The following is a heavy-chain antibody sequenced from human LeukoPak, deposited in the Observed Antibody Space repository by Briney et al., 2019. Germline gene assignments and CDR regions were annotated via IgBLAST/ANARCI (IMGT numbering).Heavy chain of an antibody. CDR1: GFTFSSYG. V-gene: IGHV3-33*01. J-gene: IGHJ4*02. Sequence: GGSLRLSCAASGFTFSSYGMHWVRQAPGKGREWVAVIWYDGSNKYYADSVKGRFTISRDNSKNTLYLQMNSLRAEDTAVYYCARDGDGYNYGPDSPAPIDYWGQGTLVTVSS. CDR3: ARDGDGYNYGPDSPAPIDY. CDR2: IWYDGSNK. D-gene: IGHD5-24*01.